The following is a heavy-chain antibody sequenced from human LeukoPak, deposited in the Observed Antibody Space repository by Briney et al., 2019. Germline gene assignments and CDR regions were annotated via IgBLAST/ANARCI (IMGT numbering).Heavy chain of an antibody. CDR2: IIPIFGTA. Sequence: ASVKVSCKASGGTFNSYAISWVRQAPGQGLEWMGRIIPIFGTANYAQKFHGRVTITTDESTSTAYMELSSLRSEDTAVYYCARGVGYYDSSGYYYGWYFDYWGQGTLVTVSS. J-gene: IGHJ4*02. CDR3: ARGVGYYDSSGYYYGWYFDY. D-gene: IGHD3-22*01. V-gene: IGHV1-69*05. CDR1: GGTFNSYA.